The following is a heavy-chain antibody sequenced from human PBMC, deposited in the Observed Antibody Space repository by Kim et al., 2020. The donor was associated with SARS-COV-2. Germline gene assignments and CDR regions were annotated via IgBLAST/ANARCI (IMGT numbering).Heavy chain of an antibody. D-gene: IGHD3-3*01. CDR1: GYTFTGYY. V-gene: IGHV1-2*02. Sequence: ASVKVSCKASGYTFTGYYMHWVRQAPGQGLEWMGWINPNSGGTNYAQKFQGRVTMTRDTSISTAYMELSRLRSDDTAVYYCARALGLTFGSGWVYWGQGTLVTVSS. CDR2: INPNSGGT. CDR3: ARALGLTFGSGWVY. J-gene: IGHJ4*02.